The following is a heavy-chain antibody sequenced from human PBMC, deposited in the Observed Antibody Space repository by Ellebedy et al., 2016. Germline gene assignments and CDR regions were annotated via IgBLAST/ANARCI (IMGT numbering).Heavy chain of an antibody. CDR2: INAGNGNT. CDR1: GYTFTSYA. V-gene: IGHV1-3*01. D-gene: IGHD3-16*02. CDR3: ARERGKRIITFGGINVLHPSY. J-gene: IGHJ4*02. Sequence: ASVKVSCKASGYTFTSYAMHWVRQAPGQRLEWMGWINAGNGNTKYSQKFQGRVTITRDTSASKAYMELSRLRSEDTSVYYCARERGKRIITFGGINVLHPSYWGQGTLVTVSS.